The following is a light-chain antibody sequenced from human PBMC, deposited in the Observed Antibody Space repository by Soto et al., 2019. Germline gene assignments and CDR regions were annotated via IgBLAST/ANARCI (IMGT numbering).Light chain of an antibody. CDR3: HQRQSWLRT. V-gene: IGKV3-11*01. CDR2: HTS. CDR1: QTVNSR. Sequence: VGWPQTPGTLSASPGERATLSCRASQTVNSRLARYQHKSGQAPWLLIYHTSNRATGIPARFSGSVSGTDFTLTISSLEPEDFAVYYCHQRQSWLRTSGQRAKL. J-gene: IGKJ1*01.